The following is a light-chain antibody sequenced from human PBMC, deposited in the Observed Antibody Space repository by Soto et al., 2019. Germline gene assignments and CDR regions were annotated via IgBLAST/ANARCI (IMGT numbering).Light chain of an antibody. CDR3: QQFDDYPLT. V-gene: IGKV1-39*01. Sequence: DIQMTQSPSSLSASVGDRVTITCRASQSISSYLNWYQQKPGKAPKLLIYAASSLQSGVPSRFSGSGSGTDFTLTISSLQPEDFATYYCQQFDDYPLTFGPGTKVDIK. J-gene: IGKJ3*01. CDR1: QSISSY. CDR2: AAS.